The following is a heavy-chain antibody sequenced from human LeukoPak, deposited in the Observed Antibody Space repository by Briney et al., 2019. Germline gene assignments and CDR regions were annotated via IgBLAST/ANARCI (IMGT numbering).Heavy chain of an antibody. CDR3: AREGHTYGSDC. D-gene: IGHD3-10*01. Sequence: SGGSLRLSCTVSGFTFSDYYMSWIRQAPGRGLEWLSYVSQSGTTIYYADSVKGRFTISRDNGKKLMYLQMNSLRAEDTGMYYCAREGHTYGSDCWGQGTLVTVSS. CDR1: GFTFSDYY. J-gene: IGHJ4*02. CDR2: VSQSGTTI. V-gene: IGHV3-11*01.